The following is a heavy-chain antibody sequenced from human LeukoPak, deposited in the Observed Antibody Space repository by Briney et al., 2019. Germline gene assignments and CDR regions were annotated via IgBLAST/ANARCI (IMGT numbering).Heavy chain of an antibody. CDR3: AKRLMGFGELLYPFDY. CDR2: ISGSGGST. D-gene: IGHD3-10*01. Sequence: PGGSLRLSCAASGFTFSSYAMSWVRQAPGKGLEWVSAISGSGGSTYYANSVKGWFTISRDNSKNTLYLQMNSLRAEDTAVYYCAKRLMGFGELLYPFDYWGQGTLVTVSS. V-gene: IGHV3-23*01. CDR1: GFTFSSYA. J-gene: IGHJ4*02.